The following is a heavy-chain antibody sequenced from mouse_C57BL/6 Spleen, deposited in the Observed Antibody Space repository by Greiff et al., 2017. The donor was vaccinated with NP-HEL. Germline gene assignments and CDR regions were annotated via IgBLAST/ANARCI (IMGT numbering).Heavy chain of an antibody. D-gene: IGHD1-1*01. V-gene: IGHV1-69*01. CDR3: ASWHYGSSYVGAWFAY. J-gene: IGHJ3*01. Sequence: QVQLQQPGAELVMPGASVKLSCKASGYTFTSYWMHWVKQRPGQGLEWIGEIDPSDSYTNYNQKFKGKSTLTVDKSSSTAYMQLSSLTSEDSAVYYCASWHYGSSYVGAWFAYWGQGTLVTVSA. CDR2: IDPSDSYT. CDR1: GYTFTSYW.